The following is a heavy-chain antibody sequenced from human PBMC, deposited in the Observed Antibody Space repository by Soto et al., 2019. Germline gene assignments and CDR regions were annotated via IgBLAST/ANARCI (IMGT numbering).Heavy chain of an antibody. D-gene: IGHD2-2*01. V-gene: IGHV3-33*01. Sequence: GGSLRLSCAASGFTFSSYGMHWVRQAPGKGLEWVAVIWYDGSNKYFADSVKGRFTISRDNSKNTLYLQMNSLIAEDTALFYCARGGGSDIVVVPAAYFDYWGQGTLVTVSS. CDR2: IWYDGSNK. J-gene: IGHJ4*02. CDR1: GFTFSSYG. CDR3: ARGGGSDIVVVPAAYFDY.